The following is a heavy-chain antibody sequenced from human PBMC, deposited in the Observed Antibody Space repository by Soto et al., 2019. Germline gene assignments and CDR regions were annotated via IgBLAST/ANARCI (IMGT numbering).Heavy chain of an antibody. D-gene: IGHD7-27*01. CDR1: GGSISSGDYY. J-gene: IGHJ4*02. Sequence: QVQLQESGPGLVKPSQTLSLTCTVSGGSISSGDYYWSWIRQPPGKGLEWIGYIYYSGSTYYNPSLKGRVTMLVDASKNPFALKLSSVTAADTAVYYCARDVTGDSRGASPYFDYWGQGTLVTVSS. CDR2: IYYSGST. V-gene: IGHV4-30-4*01. CDR3: ARDVTGDSRGASPYFDY.